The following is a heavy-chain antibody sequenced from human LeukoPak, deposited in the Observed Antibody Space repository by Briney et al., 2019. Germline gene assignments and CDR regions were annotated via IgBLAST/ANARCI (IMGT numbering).Heavy chain of an antibody. CDR1: GFTFSAYA. CDR3: ARDQSGDY. V-gene: IGHV3-30*03. J-gene: IGHJ4*02. CDR2: ISYDGRNT. Sequence: GGSLRLSCAASGFTFSAYAMHWVRQAPGEGLEWVALISYDGRNTFYPDSVKGRLTISRDNSRNTLYLQMNSLRAEDTAVYYCARDQSGDYWGQGTLVTVSS. D-gene: IGHD1-14*01.